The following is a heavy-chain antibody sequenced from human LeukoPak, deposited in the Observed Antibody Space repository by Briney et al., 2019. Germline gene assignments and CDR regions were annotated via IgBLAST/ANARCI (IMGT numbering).Heavy chain of an antibody. Sequence: GGSLRLSCTASGFNFGDYGMSWVRQAPGKGLEWVGFIRSKAYGGTTEYAASVKGRFTISRDDSKSIAYLQMNSLKTEDTAVYYCTRGLTMIVAVGGQGTLVTVSS. CDR1: GFNFGDYG. D-gene: IGHD3-22*01. CDR2: IRSKAYGGTT. V-gene: IGHV3-49*04. J-gene: IGHJ4*02. CDR3: TRGLTMIVAV.